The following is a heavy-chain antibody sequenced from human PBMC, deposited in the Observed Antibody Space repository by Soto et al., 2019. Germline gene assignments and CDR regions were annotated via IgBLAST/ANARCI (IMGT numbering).Heavy chain of an antibody. V-gene: IGHV3-21*01. CDR3: AREEHSGMDV. Sequence: PGGSLRLSCAASGFTFSTYPMNWVRQAPGKGLEWVSSISSGSSYIYYSDSVKGRFTISRDNARHSLYLQMNSLRAEDTAVYYCAREEHSGMDVWGQGTTVTVSS. J-gene: IGHJ6*02. CDR2: ISSGSSYI. CDR1: GFTFSTYP.